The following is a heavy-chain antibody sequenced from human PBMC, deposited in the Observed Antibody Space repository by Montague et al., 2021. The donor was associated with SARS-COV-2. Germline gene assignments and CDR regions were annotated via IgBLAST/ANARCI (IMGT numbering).Heavy chain of an antibody. V-gene: IGHV4-59*01. CDR1: GGSITGYY. CDR3: VRDHPYGGPRGAYDI. D-gene: IGHD4-23*01. J-gene: IGHJ3*02. CDR2: IYDGGAV. Sequence: SETLSLTCTVSGGSITGYYWSWLRRSPGKGLEWIAYIYDGGAVNYNPSLGSRVTISTDTSKNQLSLKVNSVTAADTAVYYCVRDHPYGGPRGAYDIWGQGTVVTSLQ.